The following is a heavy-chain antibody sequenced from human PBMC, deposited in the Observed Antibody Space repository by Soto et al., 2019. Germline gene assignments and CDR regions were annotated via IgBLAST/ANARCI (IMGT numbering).Heavy chain of an antibody. Sequence: SETLSLTCTVSGGSISSGGYYWSWIRQHPGKGLEWIGYIYYSGSTYYNPSLKSRVTISVDTSKNQFSLNLSSVTAADTAVYYCARDQNGSGNYYTRYFDYWGQGTLVTVSS. V-gene: IGHV4-31*03. CDR2: IYYSGST. CDR3: ARDQNGSGNYYTRYFDY. CDR1: GGSISSGGYY. J-gene: IGHJ4*02. D-gene: IGHD3-10*01.